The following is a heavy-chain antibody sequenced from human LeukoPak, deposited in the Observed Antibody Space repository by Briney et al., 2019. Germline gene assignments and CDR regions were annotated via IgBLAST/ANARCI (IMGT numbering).Heavy chain of an antibody. Sequence: GGSLRLPCAASGFTFSDYYMSWVRQTPGKGLEWVASIKQDGREKFYADSVQGRFTISRDNAKNSLYLQVNSLRAEDTAVYYCARVPGRTRYFDSWGQGILVTVSS. V-gene: IGHV3-7*01. CDR3: ARVPGRTRYFDS. CDR2: IKQDGREK. CDR1: GFTFSDYY. J-gene: IGHJ4*02. D-gene: IGHD1-26*01.